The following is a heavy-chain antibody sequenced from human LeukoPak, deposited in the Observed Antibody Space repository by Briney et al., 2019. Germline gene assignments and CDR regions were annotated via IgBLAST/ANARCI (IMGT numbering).Heavy chain of an antibody. V-gene: IGHV4-39*01. D-gene: IGHD3-10*01. CDR3: ARQISDYYYYYIDV. J-gene: IGHJ6*03. Sequence: KTSETLSLTCSVSGGSISSSNYYWGWIRRPPGKGLEWIGTIYYSGTTYYNPSLESRVTISEDMSKNQFSLTLRSVTAADTAVYYCARQISDYYYYYIDVWGKGTTVTVSS. CDR2: IYYSGTT. CDR1: GGSISSSNYY.